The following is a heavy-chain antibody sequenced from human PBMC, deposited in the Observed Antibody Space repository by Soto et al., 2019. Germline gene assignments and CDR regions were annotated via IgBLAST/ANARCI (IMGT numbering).Heavy chain of an antibody. Sequence: GGSLRLSCAGSGFTFASYVMTWVRQAPGKGLEWVSSISATGGSTYYAGSVKGRFTISRDNSKNTLYLQMNSLRAEDTAIYYCANAEHPRRSIGFDYWGQGTLVTSPQ. V-gene: IGHV3-23*01. D-gene: IGHD3-16*02. CDR2: ISATGGST. CDR1: GFTFASYV. CDR3: ANAEHPRRSIGFDY. J-gene: IGHJ4*02.